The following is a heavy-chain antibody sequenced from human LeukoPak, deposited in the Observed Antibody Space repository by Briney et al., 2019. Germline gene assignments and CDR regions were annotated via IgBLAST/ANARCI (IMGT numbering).Heavy chain of an antibody. Sequence: PSETLSLTCTVSGGSISSYYWSWIRQPPGKGLEWIGYIYYSGSTNYNPSLKSRVTISVDTSKNQFSLKLSSVTAADTAVYYCARRSSGWYSNWFDPWGQGTLVTVSS. J-gene: IGHJ5*02. CDR1: GGSISSYY. D-gene: IGHD6-19*01. CDR2: IYYSGST. CDR3: ARRSSGWYSNWFDP. V-gene: IGHV4-59*08.